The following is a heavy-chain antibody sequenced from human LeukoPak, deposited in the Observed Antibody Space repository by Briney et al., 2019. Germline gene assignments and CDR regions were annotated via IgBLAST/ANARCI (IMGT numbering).Heavy chain of an antibody. J-gene: IGHJ4*02. CDR3: SLYVGFIDY. CDR1: GYSISSGYY. D-gene: IGHD2-2*02. Sequence: SETLSLTCAVSGYSISSGYYWGWIRQPPGKGLEWIGSIYHSGSTYYNPSLKSRVTISVDTSKNQFSLKLSSVTAADTAVYYCSLYVGFIDYWGQGTLVTVSS. V-gene: IGHV4-38-2*01. CDR2: IYHSGST.